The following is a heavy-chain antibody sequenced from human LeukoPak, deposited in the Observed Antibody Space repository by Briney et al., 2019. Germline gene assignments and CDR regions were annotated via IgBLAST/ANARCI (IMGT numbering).Heavy chain of an antibody. V-gene: IGHV3-30*04. CDR3: ARDQTPFV. J-gene: IGHJ4*02. CDR2: ISYDGSNK. CDR1: GFTFSSYA. Sequence: GRSLRPSCAASGFTFSSYAMHWVRQAPGKGLEWVAVISYDGSNKYYADSVKGRFTISRDNAKNSLYLQMNSLRAEDTAVYYCARDQTPFVWGQGTLVTVSS.